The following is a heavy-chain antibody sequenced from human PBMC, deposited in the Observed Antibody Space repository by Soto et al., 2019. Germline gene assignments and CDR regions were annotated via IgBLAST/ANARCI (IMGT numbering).Heavy chain of an antibody. V-gene: IGHV1-3*01. Sequence: GASVKVSCKASGYTFTSYAMHWVRQAPGQRLEWMGWINAGNGNTKYSQKFQGRVTITRDTSASTAYMELSSLRSEDTAVYYCARNKGSITGTTNWFDPWGQGTLVTVSS. CDR2: INAGNGNT. CDR3: ARNKGSITGTTNWFDP. D-gene: IGHD1-7*01. J-gene: IGHJ5*02. CDR1: GYTFTSYA.